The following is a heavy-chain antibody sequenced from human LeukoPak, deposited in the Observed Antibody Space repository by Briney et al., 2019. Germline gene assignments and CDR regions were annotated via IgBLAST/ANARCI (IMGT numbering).Heavy chain of an antibody. CDR3: ARGGMRILRYFDWSPPPFDY. Sequence: ASVKVSCKASGYTFTGYYVHWVRQAPGQGLEWMGWINPNSGGTNYAQKFQGWVTMTRDTSISTAYMELSRLRSDDTAVYYCARGGMRILRYFDWSPPPFDYWGQGTLVTVSS. J-gene: IGHJ4*02. V-gene: IGHV1-2*04. CDR2: INPNSGGT. D-gene: IGHD3-9*01. CDR1: GYTFTGYY.